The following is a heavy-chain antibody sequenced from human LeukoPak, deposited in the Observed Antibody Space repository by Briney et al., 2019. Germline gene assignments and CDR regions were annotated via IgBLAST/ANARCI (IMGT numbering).Heavy chain of an antibody. Sequence: SETLSLTCIVSGASIRSHYWSWIRQPPGKGLEWIGYIYDSGSTNYNPSLKSRVTISVDTSKNQFSLKLSSVTAADTAVYYCARAIGGYYCDYWGQGTLVTVSS. CDR2: IYDSGST. CDR3: ARAIGGYYCDY. V-gene: IGHV4-59*11. J-gene: IGHJ4*02. D-gene: IGHD3-22*01. CDR1: GASIRSHY.